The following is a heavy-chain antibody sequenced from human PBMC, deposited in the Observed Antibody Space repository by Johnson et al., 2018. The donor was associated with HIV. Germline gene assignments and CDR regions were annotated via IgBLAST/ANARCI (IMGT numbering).Heavy chain of an antibody. CDR2: ISSNGGST. D-gene: IGHD6-13*01. CDR3: ARALTGAAAGDDAFDI. J-gene: IGHJ3*02. V-gene: IGHV3-64*01. CDR1: GFTFSSYA. Sequence: EVQLLESGGGLVQPGGSLRLSCAASGFTFSSYAMHWVRQAPGKGLEYVSAISSNGGSTYYANSVKGRFTISRDNSKNTLYLQMGSLRAEDTAVYYCARALTGAAAGDDAFDIWGQGTMVTVSS.